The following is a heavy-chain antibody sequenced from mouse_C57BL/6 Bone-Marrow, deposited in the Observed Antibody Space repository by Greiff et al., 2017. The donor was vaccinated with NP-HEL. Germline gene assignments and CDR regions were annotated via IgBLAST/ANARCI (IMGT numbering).Heavy chain of an antibody. CDR1: GYTFTDYY. V-gene: IGHV1-75*01. CDR3: ARCGNYLYYAMDY. D-gene: IGHD2-1*01. J-gene: IGHJ4*01. Sequence: QVQLKESGPELVKPGASVKISCKASGYTFTDYYINWVKQRPGQGLEWIGWIFPGSGSTYYNEKFKGKATLTVDKSSSTAYMLLSSLTSEDSAVYFCARCGNYLYYAMDYWGQGTSVTVSS. CDR2: IFPGSGST.